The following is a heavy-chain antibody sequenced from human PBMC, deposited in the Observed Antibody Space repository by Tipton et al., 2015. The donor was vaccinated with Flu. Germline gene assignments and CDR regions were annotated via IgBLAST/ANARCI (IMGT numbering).Heavy chain of an antibody. Sequence: LRLSCAVSGYSISSDYHWGWIRQFPGKGLEWIGTVSRSGSTIYNPSLKSRVTISIDRSKNQFSLNLKSVTAADMAVYYCARRDYTNYVSDPTSWFDPWGPGTLVAVSS. CDR3: ARRDYTNYVSDPTSWFDP. D-gene: IGHD4-11*01. J-gene: IGHJ5*02. V-gene: IGHV4-38-2*01. CDR1: GYSISSDYH. CDR2: VSRSGST.